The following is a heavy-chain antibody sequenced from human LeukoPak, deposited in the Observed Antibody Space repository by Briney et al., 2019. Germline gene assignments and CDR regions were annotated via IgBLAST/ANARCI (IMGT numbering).Heavy chain of an antibody. CDR2: IYPGDSDT. Sequence: GESLKISCKGSGYSFTNYWIGWVRQMPGKGLEWMGIIYPGDSDTRYSPSFQGQVTISADKSISTAYLQWSSLKASDTAMYYCARQEHSGSYDYYGMDVWGQGTTVTVSS. V-gene: IGHV5-51*01. CDR3: ARQEHSGSYDYYGMDV. D-gene: IGHD1-26*01. CDR1: GYSFTNYW. J-gene: IGHJ6*02.